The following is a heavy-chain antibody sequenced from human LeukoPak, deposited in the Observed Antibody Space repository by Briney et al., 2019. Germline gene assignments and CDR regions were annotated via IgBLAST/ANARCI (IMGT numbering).Heavy chain of an antibody. CDR3: ARGDDIVVVVAATTDIDY. V-gene: IGHV3-23*01. J-gene: IGHJ4*02. Sequence: GGSLRLSCAASGFTFSSYAMSWVRQAPGKGLEWVSAISGSGGSTYYADSVKGRFTISRDNAKNSLYLQMNSLRAEDTAVYYCARGDDIVVVVAATTDIDYWGQGTLVTVSS. CDR2: ISGSGGST. CDR1: GFTFSSYA. D-gene: IGHD2-15*01.